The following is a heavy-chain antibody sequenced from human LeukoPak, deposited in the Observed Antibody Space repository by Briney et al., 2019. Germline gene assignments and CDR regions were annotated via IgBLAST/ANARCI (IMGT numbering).Heavy chain of an antibody. CDR3: ARGASRPGDDDY. J-gene: IGHJ4*02. Sequence: PSETLSLTCTVSGGSISGYYWSWIRQPPGKGLEWIGEINHSGSTNYNPSLKSRVTISVDTSKNQFSLKLSSVTAADTAVYYCARGASRPGDDDYWGQGTLVTVSS. CDR1: GGSISGYY. V-gene: IGHV4-34*01. D-gene: IGHD3-10*01. CDR2: INHSGST.